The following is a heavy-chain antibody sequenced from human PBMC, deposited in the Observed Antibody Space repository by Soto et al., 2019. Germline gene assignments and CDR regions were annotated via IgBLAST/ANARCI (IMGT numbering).Heavy chain of an antibody. V-gene: IGHV1-18*01. J-gene: IGHJ6*02. CDR2: ISAYNGNT. Sequence: QVQLVQSGAEVKKPGASVKVSCKASGYTFTSYGISWVRQAPGQGLEWMGWISAYNGNTNYAQKLQGRVTMTTYPSTSTAYMELRSLRSDDTAVYYCARGVVVALHYYCGMDVWGQGTTVPVSS. D-gene: IGHD2-15*01. CDR1: GYTFTSYG. CDR3: ARGVVVALHYYCGMDV.